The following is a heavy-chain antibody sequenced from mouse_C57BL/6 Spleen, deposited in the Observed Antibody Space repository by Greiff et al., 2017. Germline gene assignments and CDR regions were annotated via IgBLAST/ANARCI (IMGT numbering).Heavy chain of an antibody. J-gene: IGHJ4*01. D-gene: IGHD2-3*01. CDR1: GYTFTSYW. Sequence: QVQLQQPGAELVKPGASVKMSCKASGYTFTSYWITWVKQRPGQGLAWIGDIYPGSGSTNYNEKFKSKATLTVDTSSSTAYMQLSSLTSEDSAVYYCARYYDGYPYYAMDYWGQGTSVTVSS. CDR2: IYPGSGST. CDR3: ARYYDGYPYYAMDY. V-gene: IGHV1-55*01.